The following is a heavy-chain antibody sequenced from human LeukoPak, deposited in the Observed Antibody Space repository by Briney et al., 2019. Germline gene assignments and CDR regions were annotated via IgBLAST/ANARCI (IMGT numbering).Heavy chain of an antibody. Sequence: SETLSLTCTVSGGSLSSYYWSWIRQPPGKGLEWIGYIYYSGSTNYNPSLKSRVTISVDTSKNQFSLKLSSVTAADTAVYYCARDTPGGFQHWGQGTLVTVSS. CDR2: IYYSGST. V-gene: IGHV4-59*01. CDR1: GGSLSSYY. CDR3: ARDTPGGFQH. J-gene: IGHJ1*01. D-gene: IGHD2-15*01.